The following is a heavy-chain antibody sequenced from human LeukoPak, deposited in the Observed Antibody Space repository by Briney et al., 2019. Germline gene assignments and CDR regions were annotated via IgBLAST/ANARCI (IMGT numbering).Heavy chain of an antibody. V-gene: IGHV1-8*03. D-gene: IGHD3-10*01. CDR3: ARDADGSGWGVFDI. Sequence: ASGKVSCKASGSTFTSYDFNWERQATAQGLGSMGWMNPNCGNTGYAQKLQGRVTITRNTSISTAYMELSSLRSEDTAVYYCARDADGSGWGVFDIWGQGTMVTVSS. CDR1: GSTFTSYD. J-gene: IGHJ3*02. CDR2: MNPNCGNT.